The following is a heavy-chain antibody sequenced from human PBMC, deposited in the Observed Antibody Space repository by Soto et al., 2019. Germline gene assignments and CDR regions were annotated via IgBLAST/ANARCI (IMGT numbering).Heavy chain of an antibody. D-gene: IGHD3-22*01. J-gene: IGHJ5*02. CDR1: GFSLSTSGVG. CDR2: IYWDDDK. CDR3: VYSSPYYYDMGGYYCFHP. V-gene: IGHV2-5*02. Sequence: QITLKESGPTLVKPTQTLTLTCTFSGFSLSTSGVGVGWIRQSPGKALEWLALIYWDDDKRYSPSLKSRLTITKETSNTQGVLTTINIDPVDTAVYLCVYSSPYYYDMGGYYCFHPWRQATLVTVSS.